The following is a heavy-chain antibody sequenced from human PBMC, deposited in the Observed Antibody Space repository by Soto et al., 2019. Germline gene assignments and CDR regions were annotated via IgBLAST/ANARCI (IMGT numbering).Heavy chain of an antibody. Sequence: WGSLRLSCAASGFTFSSNYMSWVRQAPGKGLEWVSVIYSGGSTYYADSVKGRFIISRDDSKNTLFLQMNSLRAEDTAVYYCATAKLLLPWLFDYWGQGTLVTVSS. CDR3: ATAKLLLPWLFDY. CDR1: GFTFSSNY. J-gene: IGHJ4*02. D-gene: IGHD2-15*01. CDR2: IYSGGST. V-gene: IGHV3-66*01.